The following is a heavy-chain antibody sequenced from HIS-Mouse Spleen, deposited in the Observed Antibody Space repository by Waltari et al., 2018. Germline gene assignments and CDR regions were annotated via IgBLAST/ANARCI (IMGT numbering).Heavy chain of an antibody. J-gene: IGHJ2*01. V-gene: IGHV4-4*07. D-gene: IGHD6-13*01. CDR1: GGSISSYY. Sequence: QVQLQESGPGLVKPSETLSLTCTVSGGSISSYYWSWIRQPAGKGLEWIGRIYTSGSTNYTPSLKSRVTMSVDTSKNQFSLKLSSVTAADTAVYYCAREIPYSSSWYDWYFDLWGRGTLVTVSS. CDR3: AREIPYSSSWYDWYFDL. CDR2: IYTSGST.